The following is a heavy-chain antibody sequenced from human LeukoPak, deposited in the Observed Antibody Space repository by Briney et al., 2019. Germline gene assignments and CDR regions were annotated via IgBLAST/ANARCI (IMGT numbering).Heavy chain of an antibody. D-gene: IGHD2-15*01. CDR3: ARDAYCRGGSCHRAFDI. J-gene: IGHJ3*02. CDR1: GFTLDDYA. Sequence: GGSLRLSCAASGFTLDDYAMHWVRQAPGKGLEWVSGISWNSGSIGYADSVKGRFTISRDNAKNTVFLQLGSLRAEDTAVYYCARDAYCRGGSCHRAFDIWGQGTMVTVSS. CDR2: ISWNSGSI. V-gene: IGHV3-9*01.